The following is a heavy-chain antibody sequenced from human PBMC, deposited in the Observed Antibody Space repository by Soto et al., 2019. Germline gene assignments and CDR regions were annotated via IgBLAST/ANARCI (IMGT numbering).Heavy chain of an antibody. CDR2: ISSSSSYI. Sequence: GGSLRLSCAASGFTFSSYSMNWVRQAPGKGLEWVSSISSSSSYIYYADSVKGRFTISRDNAKNSLYLQMNSLRAEDTAVYYCARDRNYGSGSYYNSLGWFDPWGQGTLVTVS. CDR1: GFTFSSYS. D-gene: IGHD3-10*01. J-gene: IGHJ5*02. V-gene: IGHV3-21*01. CDR3: ARDRNYGSGSYYNSLGWFDP.